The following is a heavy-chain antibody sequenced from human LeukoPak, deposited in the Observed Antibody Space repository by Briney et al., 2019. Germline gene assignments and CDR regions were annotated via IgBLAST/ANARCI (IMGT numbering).Heavy chain of an antibody. CDR1: GFTFDDYA. V-gene: IGHV3-43*02. D-gene: IGHD4-17*01. CDR2: ISGDGGST. J-gene: IGHJ4*02. Sequence: GGSLRLSXAASGFTFDDYAMHWIRQAPGKGLEWVSLISGDGGSTYYADSVKGRFTISRDNSKNSLYLQMNSLRTEDTALYYCAKDISGDDASVFDYWGQGTLVTVSS. CDR3: AKDISGDDASVFDY.